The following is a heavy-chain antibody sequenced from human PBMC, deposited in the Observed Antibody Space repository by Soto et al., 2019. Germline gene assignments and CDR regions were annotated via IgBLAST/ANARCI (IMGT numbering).Heavy chain of an antibody. Sequence: QVQLQESGPGLVKPSQTLSLTCTVSGGSISSGGYYWSWIRQHPGKGLEWIGYIYYSGRTYYNPFLRSRVTISVDTSKIQFSLKLSSVTAADTAVYYCARGLYDFWSGYNLGYFDYWGQGTLVTVSS. CDR3: ARGLYDFWSGYNLGYFDY. D-gene: IGHD3-3*01. CDR2: IYYSGRT. V-gene: IGHV4-31*03. CDR1: GGSISSGGYY. J-gene: IGHJ4*02.